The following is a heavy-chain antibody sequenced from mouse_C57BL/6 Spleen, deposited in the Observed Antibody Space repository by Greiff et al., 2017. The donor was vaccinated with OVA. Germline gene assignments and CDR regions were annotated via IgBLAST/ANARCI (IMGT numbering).Heavy chain of an antibody. Sequence: QVQLQQSGAELVKPGASVKISGKASGYAFSSYWMNWVKQRPGKGLEWIGQIYPGDGDTNYNGKFKGKATLTADKSYSTAYMQLSSLTSEYSAVYFCARLRLSDAMDYWGQGTSVTVSS. V-gene: IGHV1-80*01. D-gene: IGHD3-2*02. CDR1: GYAFSSYW. J-gene: IGHJ4*01. CDR2: IYPGDGDT. CDR3: ARLRLSDAMDY.